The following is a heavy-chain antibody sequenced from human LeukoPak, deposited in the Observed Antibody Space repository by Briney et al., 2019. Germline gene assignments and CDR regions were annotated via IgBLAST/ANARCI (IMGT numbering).Heavy chain of an antibody. Sequence: GGSLRLSCLASGFTFSNYFMSWVRQAPGKGLEWVANIKQDGSEKYYVGSVKGRFTISRDNAKNSLYLQMNSLRAEDTAVYYCAREGGEVLRFLEWSPGNAFDIWGQGTMVTVSS. CDR3: AREGGEVLRFLEWSPGNAFDI. D-gene: IGHD3-3*01. V-gene: IGHV3-7*01. J-gene: IGHJ3*02. CDR2: IKQDGSEK. CDR1: GFTFSNYF.